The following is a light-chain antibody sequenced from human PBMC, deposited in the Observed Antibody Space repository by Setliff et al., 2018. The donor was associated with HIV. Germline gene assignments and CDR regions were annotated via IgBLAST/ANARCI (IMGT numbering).Light chain of an antibody. CDR2: DVS. CDR1: SSDVGGYNY. CDR3: CSYAGSYTYG. Sequence: QSALTQPRSVSGSPGRSVTISCTGTSSDVGGYNYVSWYQQHPGKAPKLMIYDVSRRPSRVPDRFSGSKSGNTASLTISGLQAEDEADYYCCSYAGSYTYGFGTGTKVTVL. J-gene: IGLJ1*01. V-gene: IGLV2-11*01.